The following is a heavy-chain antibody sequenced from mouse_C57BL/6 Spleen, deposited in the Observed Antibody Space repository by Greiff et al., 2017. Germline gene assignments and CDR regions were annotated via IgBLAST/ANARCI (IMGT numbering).Heavy chain of an antibody. Sequence: EVKLVESGGDLVKPGGSLKLSCAASGFTFSSYGMSWVRQTPDKRLEWVATISSGGSYTYYPDSVKGRFTISRDKAKNTLYLQMSSLKSEDTAMYYCARITVVASYYAMDYWGQGTSVTVSS. J-gene: IGHJ4*01. D-gene: IGHD1-1*01. CDR1: GFTFSSYG. CDR3: ARITVVASYYAMDY. V-gene: IGHV5-6*02. CDR2: ISSGGSYT.